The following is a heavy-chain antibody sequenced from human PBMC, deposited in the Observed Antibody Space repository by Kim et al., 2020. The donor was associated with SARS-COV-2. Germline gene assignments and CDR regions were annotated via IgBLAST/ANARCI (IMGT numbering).Heavy chain of an antibody. J-gene: IGHJ5*02. CDR2: IYYSGST. CDR1: GGSISSSSYY. V-gene: IGHV4-39*01. D-gene: IGHD3-22*01. CDR3: ARLQQDYYDSSGYTVTNWFEP. Sequence: SETLSLTCTVSGGSISSSSYYWGWIRQPPGKGLEWIGSIYYSGSTYYNPSLKSRVTISVDTSKNQFSLKLSSVTAADTAVYYCARLQQDYYDSSGYTVTNWFEPWGQGTLVTVSS.